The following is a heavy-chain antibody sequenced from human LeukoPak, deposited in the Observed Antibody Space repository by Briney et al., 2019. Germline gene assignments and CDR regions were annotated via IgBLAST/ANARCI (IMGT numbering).Heavy chain of an antibody. CDR1: GFTFSSYS. J-gene: IGHJ4*02. Sequence: GGSLRLSCAASGFTFSSYSMNWARQAPGKGLEWVANIKQDGSEKYYVDSVKGRFTISRDNAKNSLYLQMNSLRAEDTAVYYCASITLWFGDDFDYWGQGTLVTVSS. CDR2: IKQDGSEK. V-gene: IGHV3-7*01. D-gene: IGHD3-10*01. CDR3: ASITLWFGDDFDY.